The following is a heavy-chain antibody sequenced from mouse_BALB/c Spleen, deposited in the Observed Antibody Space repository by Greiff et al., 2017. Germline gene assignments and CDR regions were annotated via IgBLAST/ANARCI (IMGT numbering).Heavy chain of an antibody. CDR1: GYTFTDYN. D-gene: IGHD1-2*01. CDR2: INPNNGGT. Sequence: VQLQQSGPELVKPGASVKIPCKASGYTFTDYNMAWVKQSHGKSLEWIGDINPNNGGTIYNQKFKGKATLSVDKSSSTAYMELRSLTSEDTAVYYCARSHYGYYAMDYWGQGTSVTVSS. CDR3: ARSHYGYYAMDY. J-gene: IGHJ4*01. V-gene: IGHV1-18*01.